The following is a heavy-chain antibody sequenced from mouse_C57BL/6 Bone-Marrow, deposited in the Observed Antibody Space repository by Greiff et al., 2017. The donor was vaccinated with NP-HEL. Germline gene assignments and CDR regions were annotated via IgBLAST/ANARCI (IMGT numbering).Heavy chain of an antibody. J-gene: IGHJ4*01. D-gene: IGHD5-1*01. CDR1: GYTFTSYT. CDR2: INPSSGYT. V-gene: IGHV1-4*01. CDR3: ARWSVPSSFYAMDY. Sequence: QVQLQQSGAELARPGASVKMSCKASGYTFTSYTMHWVKQRPGQGLEWIGYINPSSGYTKYNQKFKDKATLTADKSSSTAYMQLSSLTSEDSAVYYCARWSVPSSFYAMDYWGQGTSVTVSS.